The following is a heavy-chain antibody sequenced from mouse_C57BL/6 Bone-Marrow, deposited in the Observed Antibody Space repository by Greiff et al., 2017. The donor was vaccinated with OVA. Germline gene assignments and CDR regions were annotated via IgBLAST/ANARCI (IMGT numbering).Heavy chain of an antibody. CDR2: INPSTGGT. J-gene: IGHJ4*01. V-gene: IGHV1-42*01. D-gene: IGHD2-4*01. CDR1: GYSFTGYY. CDR3: ARRGVYDYVAGYAMDY. Sequence: VQLQQSGPELVKPGASVKISCKASGYSFTGYYMNWVKQSPEKSLEWIGEINPSTGGTTYNQKFKAKATLTVDKSSSTAYMQLKSLTSEDSAVYYCARRGVYDYVAGYAMDYWGQGTSVTVSS.